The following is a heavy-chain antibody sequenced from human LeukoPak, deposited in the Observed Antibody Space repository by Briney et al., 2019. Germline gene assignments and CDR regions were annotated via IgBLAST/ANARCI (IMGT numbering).Heavy chain of an antibody. V-gene: IGHV1-69*13. D-gene: IGHD2-2*01. CDR1: GGTFSSYA. J-gene: IGHJ5*02. CDR2: IIPIFGTA. CDR3: ARGGHCSSTSCYFRFDP. Sequence: SVKVSCKASGGTFSSYAISWVRQAPGQGLEWMGGIIPIFGTANYAQKFQGRVTITADESTSTAHMELSSLRSEDTAVYYCARGGHCSSTSCYFRFDPWGQGTLVTVSS.